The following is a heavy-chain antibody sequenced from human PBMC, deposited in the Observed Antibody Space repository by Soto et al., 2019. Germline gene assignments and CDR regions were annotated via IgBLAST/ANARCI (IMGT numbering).Heavy chain of an antibody. D-gene: IGHD1-26*01. J-gene: IGHJ6*04. CDR2: INSDGRST. V-gene: IGHV3-74*01. CDR3: ARGGRYRENYYFGMDV. Sequence: GGSLRLSCAASGFTLSNFWMHWVRQAPGKGLEWVSRINSDGRSTSYVDSVKGRFTISRDNANNTLYLEMNSLRAEDTAVYFCARGGRYRENYYFGMDVWGKGTTVTV. CDR1: GFTLSNFW.